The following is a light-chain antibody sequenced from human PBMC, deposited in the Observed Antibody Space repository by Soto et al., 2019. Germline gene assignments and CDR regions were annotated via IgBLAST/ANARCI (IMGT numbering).Light chain of an antibody. CDR2: GAS. V-gene: IGKV3-20*01. CDR1: HSISSNY. CDR3: KQYGSSMWT. J-gene: IGKJ1*01. Sequence: EIVLTQSPGTLSLSPGERATLSCRASHSISSNYLAWYRQKPGQAPRLLIYGASSRATGIPDRFSGSGSGTDFSLTISRLGADDFGEYYCKQYGSSMWTFGQGTKVELK.